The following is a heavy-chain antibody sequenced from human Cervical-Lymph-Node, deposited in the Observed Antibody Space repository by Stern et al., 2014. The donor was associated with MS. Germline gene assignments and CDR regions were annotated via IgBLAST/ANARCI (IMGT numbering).Heavy chain of an antibody. D-gene: IGHD4-17*01. CDR2: IFWDGDR. CDR1: GFSLTSSGVG. CDR3: AHCNYGDFRIT. V-gene: IGHV2-5*02. J-gene: IGHJ5*02. Sequence: QITLKESGPTLVKPTQTLTLTCTFSGFSLTSSGVGVVWIRPPPGKAPEWLAIIFWDGDRRYSPSLKNRVTITEDTSKNQVILTVTNMDPMDTATYYCAHCNYGDFRITWGQGSLVTVSS.